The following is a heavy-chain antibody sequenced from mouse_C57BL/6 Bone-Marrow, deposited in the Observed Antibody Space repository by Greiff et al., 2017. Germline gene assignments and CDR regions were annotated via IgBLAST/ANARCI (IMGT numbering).Heavy chain of an antibody. D-gene: IGHD1-1*01. V-gene: IGHV1-15*01. J-gene: IGHJ4*01. CDR2: IDPETGGT. CDR1: GYTFTDYE. CDR3: TKGAYYGSTYYAMDY. Sequence: VQLQQSGAELVRPGASVTLSCKASGYTFTDYEMHWVKQTPVHGLEWIGAIDPETGGTAYNQKFKGKAILTADKSSSTAYMELRSLTSEDSAVYYCTKGAYYGSTYYAMDYWGQGTSGTVSS.